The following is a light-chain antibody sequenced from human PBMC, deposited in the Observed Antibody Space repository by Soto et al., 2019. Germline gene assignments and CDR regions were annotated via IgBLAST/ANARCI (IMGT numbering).Light chain of an antibody. J-gene: IGLJ2*01. Sequence: QSALTQPPSASGSPGQSVTISCTGTSSDVGAYNYVSWYQQHPGKAPKLMIFEVNQRPSGVPDRFSGSKSGNTASLTVSGLPADDEADYFCTSYAGNNDLISGGGTKLTVL. CDR1: SSDVGAYNY. CDR3: TSYAGNNDLI. CDR2: EVN. V-gene: IGLV2-8*01.